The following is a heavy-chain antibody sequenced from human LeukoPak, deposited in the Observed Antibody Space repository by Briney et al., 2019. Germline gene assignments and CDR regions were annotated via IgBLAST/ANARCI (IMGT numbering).Heavy chain of an antibody. CDR3: ATDRYHSSGWNRFGY. Sequence: ASVKVSCKVSGYTLTELSMHWVRQAPGKGLEWMGGFDPEDGETIYAQKFQGRVTMTEDTSTDTAYMELSSLRSEDTAVYYCATDRYHSSGWNRFGYWGQGTLVTVSS. CDR1: GYTLTELS. J-gene: IGHJ4*02. CDR2: FDPEDGET. V-gene: IGHV1-24*01. D-gene: IGHD6-19*01.